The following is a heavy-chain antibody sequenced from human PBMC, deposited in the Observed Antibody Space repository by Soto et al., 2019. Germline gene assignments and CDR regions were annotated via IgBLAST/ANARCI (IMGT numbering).Heavy chain of an antibody. J-gene: IGHJ6*02. CDR3: VSSARGYCSGGNCYYYYGMDV. Sequence: QVQLQESGPGLVKPSGTLSLTCAVSGGSISSSNWWSWVRQPPGKGLEWIGEIYHSGSTNYNPSLKSRVTISVDKSKNQFSLKLSSVTAADTAVYYCVSSARGYCSGGNCYYYYGMDVWGQGTTVTVSS. CDR1: GGSISSSNW. V-gene: IGHV4-4*02. D-gene: IGHD2-15*01. CDR2: IYHSGST.